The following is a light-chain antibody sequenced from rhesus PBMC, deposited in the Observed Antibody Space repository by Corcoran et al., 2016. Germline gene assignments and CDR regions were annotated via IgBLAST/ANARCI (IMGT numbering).Light chain of an antibody. CDR3: QQYSDWPLT. CDR1: QRVSSY. Sequence: EIVMTQSPATLSLSPGERATLSCRASQRVSSYVAWYKQKPEQAPRPLIYGAFSRATGIPDRFRGSGFGRDFALTISSLEPEDFAVYFGQQYSDWPLTFGGGTKVDIK. J-gene: IGKJ4*01. CDR2: GAF. V-gene: IGKV3S9*01.